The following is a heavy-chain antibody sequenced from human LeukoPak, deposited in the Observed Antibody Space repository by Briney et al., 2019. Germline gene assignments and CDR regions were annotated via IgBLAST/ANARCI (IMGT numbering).Heavy chain of an antibody. CDR3: TSMDIVVVVAANGMDV. V-gene: IGHV3-21*01. J-gene: IGHJ6*02. CDR2: ISSSSSYI. Sequence: KAGGSLRLSCAASGFTFSSYSMNWVRQAPGKGLEWVSSISSSSSYIYYADSVKGRFTISRDKAKNSLYLQMNSLRAEDTAVYYCTSMDIVVVVAANGMDVWGQGTTVTVSS. D-gene: IGHD2-15*01. CDR1: GFTFSSYS.